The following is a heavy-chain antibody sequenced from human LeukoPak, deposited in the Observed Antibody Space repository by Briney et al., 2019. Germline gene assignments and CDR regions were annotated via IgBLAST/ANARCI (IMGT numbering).Heavy chain of an antibody. Sequence: SVKVSCKASGGTFSSYAISWVRQAPGQGPEWMGRIIPIIGMEDYAQKFQGRVTITADKSTSTAYMELSSLRSEDTAVYYCAVLGGYNYASEYFDSWGQGTLVTVSS. D-gene: IGHD5-18*01. V-gene: IGHV1-69*04. J-gene: IGHJ4*02. CDR1: GGTFSSYA. CDR3: AVLGGYNYASEYFDS. CDR2: IIPIIGME.